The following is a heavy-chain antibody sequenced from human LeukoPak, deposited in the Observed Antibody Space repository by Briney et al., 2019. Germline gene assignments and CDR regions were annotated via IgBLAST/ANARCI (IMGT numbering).Heavy chain of an antibody. D-gene: IGHD1-7*01. CDR1: GYTFTGYY. CDR3: ARGGNGELHPPLQSDY. CDR2: INPNSGGT. V-gene: IGHV1-2*02. J-gene: IGHJ4*02. Sequence: ASVKVSCKASGYTFTGYYLHGVRQAPGQGLEGMGWINPNSGGTNYAQKFQGGPTLPRDTSISTAYVERSRLRSDDTAVYDCARGGNGELHPPLQSDYWGQGTLVTVSS.